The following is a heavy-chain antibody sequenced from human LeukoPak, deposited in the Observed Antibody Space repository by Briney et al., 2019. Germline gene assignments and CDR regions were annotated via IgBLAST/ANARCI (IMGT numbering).Heavy chain of an antibody. CDR3: AKSLGVGGYTRYKGFDQ. D-gene: IGHD3-16*02. CDR2: ISGSDGSS. V-gene: IGHV3-23*01. Sequence: GGSLRLSCAASGFTFSSYSMNWVRQAPGKGLEWVSSISGSDGSSHYADFVKGRFTISRDNSKNTLHLQMNSLRAEDTAVYYCAKSLGVGGYTRYKGFDQWGQGTLVTVSS. CDR1: GFTFSSYS. J-gene: IGHJ4*02.